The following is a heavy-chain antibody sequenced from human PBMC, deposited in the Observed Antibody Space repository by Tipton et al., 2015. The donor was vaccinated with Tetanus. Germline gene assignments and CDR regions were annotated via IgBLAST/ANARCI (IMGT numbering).Heavy chain of an antibody. J-gene: IGHJ4*02. CDR3: VSSPRFRTGRFES. V-gene: IGHV3-53*01. D-gene: IGHD3-3*01. Sequence: QLVQSGGGLIHPGRSLRLTCGGSGFIVSSSYMHWVRQAPGKGLEWVAGIYTGGSTYYADSVRGRFTISRDNSRDTLFLQMNSLRVDDTAVYYCVSSPRFRTGRFESWGQGTHVTVSP. CDR2: IYTGGST. CDR1: GFIVSSSY.